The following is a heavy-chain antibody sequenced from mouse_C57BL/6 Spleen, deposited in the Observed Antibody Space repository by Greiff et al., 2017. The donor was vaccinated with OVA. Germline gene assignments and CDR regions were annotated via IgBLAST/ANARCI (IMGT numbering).Heavy chain of an antibody. J-gene: IGHJ2*01. Sequence: QVQLQQSGAELVRPGASVKLSCKASGYTFTDYYINWVKQRPGQGLEWIARIYPGSGNTYYNEKFKGKATLTAEKSSSTAYMQLSSLTSEDSAVYFCARGGLLPFDYWGQGTTLTVSS. D-gene: IGHD1-1*01. CDR3: ARGGLLPFDY. CDR2: IYPGSGNT. CDR1: GYTFTDYY. V-gene: IGHV1-76*01.